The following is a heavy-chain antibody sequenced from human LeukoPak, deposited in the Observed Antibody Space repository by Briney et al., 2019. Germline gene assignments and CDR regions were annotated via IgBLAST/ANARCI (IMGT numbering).Heavy chain of an antibody. D-gene: IGHD3-16*01. Sequence: SSETLSLTCTVSGGSISSGSYYWSWIRQPAGKGLEWIGRIYTSGSTNYNPSLKSRVTISVDTSKNQFSLKLSSATAADTAVYYCARTSTFGGVTVEYWGQGTLVTVSS. J-gene: IGHJ4*02. CDR2: IYTSGST. V-gene: IGHV4-61*02. CDR3: ARTSTFGGVTVEY. CDR1: GGSISSGSYY.